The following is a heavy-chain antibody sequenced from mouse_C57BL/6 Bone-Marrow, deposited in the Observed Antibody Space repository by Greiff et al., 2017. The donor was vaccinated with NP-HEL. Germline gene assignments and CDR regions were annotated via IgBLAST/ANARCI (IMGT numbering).Heavy chain of an antibody. D-gene: IGHD1-1*01. Sequence: QVQLQQSGAELVRPGASVKLSCKASGYTFTDYYINWVKQRPGQGLEWIARIYPGSGNTYYIEKFKGKATLTAEKSSSTAYMQLSSLTSEDSAVYFCARLIGLRQWLRDYAMDYWGQGTSVTVSS. CDR3: ARLIGLRQWLRDYAMDY. J-gene: IGHJ4*01. CDR2: IYPGSGNT. V-gene: IGHV1-76*01. CDR1: GYTFTDYY.